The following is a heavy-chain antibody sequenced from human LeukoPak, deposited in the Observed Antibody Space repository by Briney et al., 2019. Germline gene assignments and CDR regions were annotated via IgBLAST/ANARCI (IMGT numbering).Heavy chain of an antibody. D-gene: IGHD6-19*01. CDR2: ISSSSSYI. CDR1: GFTFSNYS. J-gene: IGHJ4*02. V-gene: IGHV3-21*04. CDR3: ARDSDYYSSGWSPWDY. Sequence: PGGSLRLSCAASGFTFSNYSMNWVRQAPGKGLEWVSSISSSSSYIYYADSVKGRFTISRDNAKNSLYLQMKSLRAEDTALYYCARDSDYYSSGWSPWDYWGQGTLVTVSS.